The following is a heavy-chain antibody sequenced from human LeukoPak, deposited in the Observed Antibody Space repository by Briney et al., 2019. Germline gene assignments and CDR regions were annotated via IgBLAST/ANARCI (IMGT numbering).Heavy chain of an antibody. Sequence: GESLKISCKGSGYSFTSYWIGWVRQMPGKGLEWMGIIYPGDSDTRYSPPFQGQVTISADRSISTAYLQWSSLKASDTAMYYCARLVVPAAIISDYWGQGTLVTVSS. D-gene: IGHD2-2*02. CDR1: GYSFTSYW. J-gene: IGHJ4*02. CDR2: IYPGDSDT. V-gene: IGHV5-51*01. CDR3: ARLVVPAAIISDY.